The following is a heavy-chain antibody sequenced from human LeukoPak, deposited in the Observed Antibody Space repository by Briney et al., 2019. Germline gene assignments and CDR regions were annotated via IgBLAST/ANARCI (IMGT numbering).Heavy chain of an antibody. V-gene: IGHV1-8*03. Sequence: ASVKVSCKASGYTFTRYDINWVRQATGQGREWMGWMNPNRGNTGYAQKFQGRVTITRNTSISTAYTELSSLRSEDTAVYYCARFMVRGVIITRYYYYYLDVWGKGTTVTVSS. CDR1: GYTFTRYD. J-gene: IGHJ6*03. D-gene: IGHD3-10*01. CDR3: ARFMVRGVIITRYYYYYLDV. CDR2: MNPNRGNT.